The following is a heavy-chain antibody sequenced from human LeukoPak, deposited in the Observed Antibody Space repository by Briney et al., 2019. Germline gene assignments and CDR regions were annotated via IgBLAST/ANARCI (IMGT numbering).Heavy chain of an antibody. CDR2: IYYSGST. CDR1: GGSISSGDYY. V-gene: IGHV4-30-4*08. D-gene: IGHD1-26*01. CDR3: ASTYSGVSWYYFDY. J-gene: IGHJ4*02. Sequence: SETLSLTCTVSGGSISSGDYYWSWIRQSPGKGLEWIGYIYYSGSTYYNPSLKSRFTISLDTSKNQFSLKLSSVTAADTAVYYCASTYSGVSWYYFDYWGQGTRVTVSS.